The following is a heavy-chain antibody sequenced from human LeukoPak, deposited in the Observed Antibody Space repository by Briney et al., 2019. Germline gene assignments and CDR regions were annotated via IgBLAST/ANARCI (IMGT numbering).Heavy chain of an antibody. Sequence: GGSLRLSCAASGFTFSSYGMHWVRRAPGKGLEWVAVIWYDGSNKYYADSVKGRFTISRDNSKNTLYLQMNSLRAEDTAVYYCARDTRAGFDYWGQGTLVTVSS. J-gene: IGHJ4*02. V-gene: IGHV3-33*01. CDR3: ARDTRAGFDY. CDR2: IWYDGSNK. CDR1: GFTFSSYG. D-gene: IGHD3-10*01.